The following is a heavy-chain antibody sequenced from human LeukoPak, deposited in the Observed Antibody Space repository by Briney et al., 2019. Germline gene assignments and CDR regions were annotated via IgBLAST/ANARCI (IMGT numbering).Heavy chain of an antibody. CDR2: INWKGGST. V-gene: IGHV3-20*04. D-gene: IGHD5-24*01. J-gene: IGHJ3*02. Sequence: GGSLRLSCAASGFIFDDYGMSWVRQAPGKGPEWVSGINWKGGSTGYADSVRGRFTISRDNAKNSLYLQMNSLRDEDTALYYCARTVEMATITDAFDIWGQGTMVTVSS. CDR1: GFIFDDYG. CDR3: ARTVEMATITDAFDI.